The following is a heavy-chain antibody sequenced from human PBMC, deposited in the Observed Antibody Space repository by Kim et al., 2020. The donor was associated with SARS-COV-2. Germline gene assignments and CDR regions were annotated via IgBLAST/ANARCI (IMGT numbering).Heavy chain of an antibody. CDR3: ATGYNWNYEPTHLTDYYFDY. Sequence: ASVKVSCKVSGYTLTELSMHWVRQAPGKGLEWMGGFDPEDGETIYAQKFQGRVTMTEDTSTDTAYMELSSLRSEDTAVYYCATGYNWNYEPTHLTDYYFDYWGQGTLVTVSS. J-gene: IGHJ4*02. V-gene: IGHV1-24*01. D-gene: IGHD1-7*01. CDR2: FDPEDGET. CDR1: GYTLTELS.